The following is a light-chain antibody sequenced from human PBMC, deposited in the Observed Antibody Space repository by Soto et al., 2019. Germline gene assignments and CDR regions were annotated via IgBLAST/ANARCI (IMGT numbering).Light chain of an antibody. J-gene: IGLJ2*01. Sequence: QSALTQPPSASGSPGQSVTISCTGTSSDVGGYNYVSWYQQHPGKAPKLIIYEVTNRPSGVSSRFSGSKSGNTASLTISGLQAEDEADYYCSSYTISTTVVFGGGTKLTVL. CDR3: SSYTISTTVV. CDR2: EVT. CDR1: SSDVGGYNY. V-gene: IGLV2-14*01.